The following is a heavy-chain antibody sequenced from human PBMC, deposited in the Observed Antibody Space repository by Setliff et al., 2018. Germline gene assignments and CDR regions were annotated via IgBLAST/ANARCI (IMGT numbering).Heavy chain of an antibody. CDR3: ARDLAYCSGGSCYRPFIYYFYYMDV. D-gene: IGHD2-15*01. J-gene: IGHJ6*03. CDR1: GFSFDDYY. Sequence: ASVKVSCKASGFSFDDYYIHWVRQAPGQGLEWMGCVIPNSGKTYYAQEFQGRVTMTSDTSINTAYMEVSWLTSDDTAIYYCARDLAYCSGGSCYRPFIYYFYYMDVWGKGATVTVSS. CDR2: VIPNSGKT. V-gene: IGHV1-2*02.